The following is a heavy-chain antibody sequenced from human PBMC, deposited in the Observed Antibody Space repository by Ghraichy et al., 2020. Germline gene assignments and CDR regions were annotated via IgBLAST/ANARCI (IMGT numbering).Heavy chain of an antibody. Sequence: SVKVSCKASGGTFSSYAISWVRQAPGQGLEWMGGIIPIFGTANYAQKFQGRVTITTDESTSTAYMELSSLRSEDTAVYYCARGSSGSYLHYYYYGMDVWGQGTTVTVSS. CDR3: ARGSSGSYLHYYYYGMDV. D-gene: IGHD1-26*01. CDR1: GGTFSSYA. J-gene: IGHJ6*02. V-gene: IGHV1-69*05. CDR2: IIPIFGTA.